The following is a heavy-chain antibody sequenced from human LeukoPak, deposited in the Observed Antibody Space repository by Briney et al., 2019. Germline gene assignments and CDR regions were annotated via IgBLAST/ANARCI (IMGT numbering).Heavy chain of an antibody. CDR2: IKSDGSST. V-gene: IGHV3-74*01. Sequence: GGSLRLSCEASGFTCSTYCTHWVRQVPGKGLVWVSRIKSDGSSTNYADSVKGRFTITRDNAKNTLYLQMNSLRVEDTALYYCARGTSDWRNAFDIWGQGTMVTVSS. J-gene: IGHJ3*02. CDR1: GFTCSTYC. CDR3: ARGTSDWRNAFDI. D-gene: IGHD6-19*01.